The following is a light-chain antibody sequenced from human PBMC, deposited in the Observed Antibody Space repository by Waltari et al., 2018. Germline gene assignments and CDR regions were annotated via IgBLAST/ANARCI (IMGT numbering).Light chain of an antibody. CDR2: EGN. V-gene: IGLV2-23*01. Sequence: QSALTQPASVSGSPGQSITISCTGTRRDVGNYTLVSWYQQHPGKAPKLMISEGNKRPSGFSHRFSGSKSGNTAALTVSGLQAEDEADYHCCSYAGGSTYVVFGGGTKLTVL. CDR1: RRDVGNYTL. CDR3: CSYAGGSTYVV. J-gene: IGLJ2*01.